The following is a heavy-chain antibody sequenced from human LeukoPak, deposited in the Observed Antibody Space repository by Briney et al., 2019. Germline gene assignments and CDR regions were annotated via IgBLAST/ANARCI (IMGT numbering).Heavy chain of an antibody. J-gene: IGHJ3*02. CDR3: AIRQQLWSNNDAFDI. Sequence: PGGSLRLSCAASGFTFSSYSMNWVRQAPGKGLEWVSSISSSSSYIYYADSVKGRFTISRDNAKNSLYLQMNSLRAEDTAVYYCAIRQQLWSNNDAFDIWGQGTMVTVSS. CDR2: ISSSSSYI. V-gene: IGHV3-21*01. CDR1: GFTFSSYS. D-gene: IGHD5-18*01.